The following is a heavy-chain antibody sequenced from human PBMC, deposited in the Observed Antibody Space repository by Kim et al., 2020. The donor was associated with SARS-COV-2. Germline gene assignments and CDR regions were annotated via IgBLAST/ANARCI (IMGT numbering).Heavy chain of an antibody. CDR3: ARDGPIAAAGQDY. Sequence: YADSVKGRFTISRDNAKNSLYLQMNSLRAEDTAVYYCARDGPIAAAGQDYWGQGTLVTVSS. V-gene: IGHV3-11*05. D-gene: IGHD6-13*01. J-gene: IGHJ4*02.